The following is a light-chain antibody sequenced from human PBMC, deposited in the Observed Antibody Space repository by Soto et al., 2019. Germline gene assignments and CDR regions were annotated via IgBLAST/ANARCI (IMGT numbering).Light chain of an antibody. CDR3: QQTNSLPWT. V-gene: IGKV1-12*02. CDR1: QGISGW. Sequence: DIQMTQSPTSVSASVGDTVTITCRASQGISGWLAWYQQKPGNAPKLLIYGASTLQSGVPSRYSGSGSGTDFTLTISSLQPEDFATYYCQQTNSLPWTFGQGTKVEIK. CDR2: GAS. J-gene: IGKJ1*01.